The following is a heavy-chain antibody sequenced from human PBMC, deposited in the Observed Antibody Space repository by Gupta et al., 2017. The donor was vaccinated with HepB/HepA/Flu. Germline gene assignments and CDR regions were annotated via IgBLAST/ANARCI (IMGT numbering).Heavy chain of an antibody. CDR3: ARPRYDCWSSWNVRLDY. CDR2: VSYDGTIK. CDR1: SFIFCIYA. V-gene: IGHV3-30-3*01. D-gene: IGHD3-3*01. Sequence: QVQLVESGGRVVQPGRSVRLSCEASSFIFCIYAMHWVRQAPGKGLEWVALVSYDGTIKYNADSVKGRCTISRDIPTNTLYLQMSSLRVEDTAVYYCARPRYDCWSSWNVRLDYGGQGALVTVSS. J-gene: IGHJ4*02.